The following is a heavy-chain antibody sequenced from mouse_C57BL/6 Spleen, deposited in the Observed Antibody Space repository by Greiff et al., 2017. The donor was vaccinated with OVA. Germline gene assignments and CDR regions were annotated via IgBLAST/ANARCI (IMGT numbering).Heavy chain of an antibody. J-gene: IGHJ4*01. CDR2: IRNKANGYTT. CDR3: ARYWSAQAFYAMDY. V-gene: IGHV7-3*01. D-gene: IGHD3-2*02. Sequence: EVQLVESGGGLVQPGGSLSLSCAASGFTFTDYYMSWVRQPPGQALEWLGFIRNKANGYTTEYSASVKCRFTISRDKSQSILYLQMNALRADDSATYYCARYWSAQAFYAMDYWGQGTSVTVSS. CDR1: GFTFTDYY.